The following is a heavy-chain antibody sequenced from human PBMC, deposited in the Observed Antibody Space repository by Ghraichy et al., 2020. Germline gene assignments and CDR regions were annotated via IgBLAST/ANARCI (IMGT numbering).Heavy chain of an antibody. D-gene: IGHD2-15*01. J-gene: IGHJ4*02. CDR1: GFTLSNYW. CDR2: IKSDGSSR. CDR3: AREYCSGGRCFFGTGGSHFDC. Sequence: GGSLRLSCVASGFTLSNYWMHWVRQAPGKGLVWVSRIKSDGSSRIYADSVKGRFTISRDNAKNTLYLHMNSLRAEDTADYYCAREYCSGGRCFFGTGGSHFDCWGQGTPVTVSS. V-gene: IGHV3-74*01.